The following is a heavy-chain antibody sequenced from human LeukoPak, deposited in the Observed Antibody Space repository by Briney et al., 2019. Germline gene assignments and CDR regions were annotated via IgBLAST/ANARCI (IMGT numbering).Heavy chain of an antibody. V-gene: IGHV1-69*13. Sequence: SVKVSCKASGGTFSSYAISWVRQAPGQGLEWMGGIIPIFGTANYAQKFQGRVTITADESTSTAYMELSSLRYEDTAVYYCAGGYCSGGSCYGYNYYYGMDVWGKGTTVTVSS. CDR2: IIPIFGTA. CDR1: GGTFSSYA. J-gene: IGHJ6*04. D-gene: IGHD2-15*01. CDR3: AGGYCSGGSCYGYNYYYGMDV.